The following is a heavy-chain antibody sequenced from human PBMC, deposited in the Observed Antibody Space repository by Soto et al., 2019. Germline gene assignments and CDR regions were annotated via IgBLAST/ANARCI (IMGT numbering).Heavy chain of an antibody. CDR1: GGSFSGYY. J-gene: IGHJ4*02. CDR2: INHSGST. CDR3: ARSYVWGSYRPFFDY. D-gene: IGHD3-16*02. V-gene: IGHV4-34*01. Sequence: SETLSLTCAVYGGSFSGYYWSWIRQPPGKGLEWIGEINHSGSTNYNPSLKSRVTISVDTSKNQFSLKLSSVTAADTAVYYCARSYVWGSYRPFFDYWGQGTMVTVYS.